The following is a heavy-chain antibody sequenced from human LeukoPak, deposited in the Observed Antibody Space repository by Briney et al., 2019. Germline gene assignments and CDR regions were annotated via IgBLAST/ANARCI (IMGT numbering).Heavy chain of an antibody. CDR2: IIPIFGTA. CDR1: GYTFTSYG. J-gene: IGHJ4*02. V-gene: IGHV1-69*13. Sequence: SVKVSCKASGYTFTSYGISWVRQAPGQGLEWMGGIIPIFGTANYAQKFQGRVTITADESTSTAYMELSSLRSEDTAVYYCARLYSQGLDHYDFWSGYYDYWGQGTLVTVSS. D-gene: IGHD3-3*01. CDR3: ARLYSQGLDHYDFWSGYYDY.